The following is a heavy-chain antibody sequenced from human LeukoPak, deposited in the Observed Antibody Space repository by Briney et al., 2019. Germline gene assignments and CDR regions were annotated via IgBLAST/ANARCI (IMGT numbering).Heavy chain of an antibody. Sequence: PSETLSLTCAVYGGSFSGYYWSWIRQPPGKGLEWIGYIYYSGSTNYNPSLKSRVTISVDTSKNQFSLKLSSVTAADTAVYYCARGVAAAGTRFDYWSQGTLVTVSS. CDR2: IYYSGST. J-gene: IGHJ4*02. V-gene: IGHV4-59*01. D-gene: IGHD6-13*01. CDR1: GGSFSGYY. CDR3: ARGVAAAGTRFDY.